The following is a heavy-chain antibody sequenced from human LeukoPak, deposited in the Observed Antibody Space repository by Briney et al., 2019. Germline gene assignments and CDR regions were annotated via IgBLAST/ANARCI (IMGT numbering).Heavy chain of an antibody. D-gene: IGHD2-21*02. Sequence: GGSLRLSCAASGFTFSSYRMNWVRQAPGKGLEWVSYISSSSTIYYADSVKGRFTISRDNAKNSLYLQMNSLRAEDTAVYYCAKTGGDYYHFYYYMDVWGTGTTVTVSS. V-gene: IGHV3-48*01. CDR3: AKTGGDYYHFYYYMDV. CDR2: ISSSSTI. J-gene: IGHJ6*03. CDR1: GFTFSSYR.